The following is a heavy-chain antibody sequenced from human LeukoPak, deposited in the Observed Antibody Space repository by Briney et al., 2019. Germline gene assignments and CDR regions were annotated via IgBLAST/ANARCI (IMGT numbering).Heavy chain of an antibody. J-gene: IGHJ4*02. D-gene: IGHD6-13*01. CDR3: ARSVQQLAYYFDY. Sequence: PGGSLRLSCAASGFTFSSYAMHWVRQAPGKWLESVAVISYDGSNKYYADSVKGRFTISRDNSKNTLYLQMNSLRAEDTAVYYCARSVQQLAYYFDYWGQGTLVTVSS. CDR2: ISYDGSNK. V-gene: IGHV3-30-3*01. CDR1: GFTFSSYA.